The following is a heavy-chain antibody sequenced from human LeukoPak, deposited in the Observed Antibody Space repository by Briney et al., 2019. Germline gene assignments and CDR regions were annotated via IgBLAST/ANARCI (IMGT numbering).Heavy chain of an antibody. Sequence: PGGSLRLSCAASGFTFSSYSMNWVSQAPGKGLEWVSSISSSSSYIYYADSVKGRFTISRDNAKNSLYLQMNSLRAEDTAVYYCARVRGPRSRGFDYWGQGTLVTVSS. CDR1: GFTFSSYS. V-gene: IGHV3-21*01. CDR2: ISSSSSYI. D-gene: IGHD3-10*01. J-gene: IGHJ4*02. CDR3: ARVRGPRSRGFDY.